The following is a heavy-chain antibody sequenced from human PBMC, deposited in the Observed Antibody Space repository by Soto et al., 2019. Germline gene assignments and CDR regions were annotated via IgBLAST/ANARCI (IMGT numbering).Heavy chain of an antibody. Sequence: ASVKVSCKASGYTFTSYGISWVRQAPGQGLEWMGWISAYNGNTNYAQKLQGRVTMTTDTSTSTAYMELRSLRSDDTAVYYCARDPSGYDWRPYYYYVMDVWGQGTTVTVSS. CDR3: ARDPSGYDWRPYYYYVMDV. V-gene: IGHV1-18*01. CDR2: ISAYNGNT. CDR1: GYTFTSYG. J-gene: IGHJ6*02. D-gene: IGHD5-12*01.